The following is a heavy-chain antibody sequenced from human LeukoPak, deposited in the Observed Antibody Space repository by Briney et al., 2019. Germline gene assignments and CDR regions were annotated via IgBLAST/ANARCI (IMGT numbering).Heavy chain of an antibody. CDR1: VYTFTSYD. D-gene: IGHD2-15*01. J-gene: IGHJ4*02. CDR2: MNPNSGNT. V-gene: IGHV1-8*01. Sequence: ASVRVSSKASVYTFTSYDINGVRPAPGQGREWMAWMNPNSGNTGYAQKFQGRVTMTRNTSISTAYMELSSLRSEDTAVYYCARAGGYCGRISCPYYFDYWGQGSLVAVSS. CDR3: ARAGGYCGRISCPYYFDY.